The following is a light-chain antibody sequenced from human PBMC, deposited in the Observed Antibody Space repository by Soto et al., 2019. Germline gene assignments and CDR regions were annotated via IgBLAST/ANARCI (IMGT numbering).Light chain of an antibody. CDR2: EVS. CDR3: SSYAGSNNPHVV. J-gene: IGLJ2*01. CDR1: SSDVGGYNY. Sequence: QSALTQPPSASGSPGQSVTISCTGTSSDVGGYNYVSWYQQHPGKAPKLMIYEVSKRPSGVPDRFSGSKSGNTASLTVSGLQDEDEADYYCSSYAGSNNPHVVFGGGTQLTVL. V-gene: IGLV2-8*01.